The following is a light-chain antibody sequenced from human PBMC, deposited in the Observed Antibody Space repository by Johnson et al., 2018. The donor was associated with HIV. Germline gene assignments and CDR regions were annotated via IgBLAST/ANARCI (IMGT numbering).Light chain of an antibody. V-gene: IGLV1-51*01. CDR1: SSNIGNNY. CDR2: DNN. J-gene: IGLJ1*01. CDR3: GTWDSSLSPHYV. Sequence: QSVLTQPPSVSAAPGQKVTISCSGSSSNIGNNYVSWYQQLPGTAPKLLIYDNNKRPSGIPDRFSGSKSGTSATLGITGLQTGDAADYYCGTWDSSLSPHYVFGTGTTITV.